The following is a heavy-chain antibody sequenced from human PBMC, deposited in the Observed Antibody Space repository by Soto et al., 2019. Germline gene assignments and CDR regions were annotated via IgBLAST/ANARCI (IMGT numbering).Heavy chain of an antibody. D-gene: IGHD6-19*01. CDR1: GYIFTSYW. CDR3: ARRERAVAGYYYYGMDV. Sequence: VESLKIACKGSGYIFTSYWISCLRQMPVKVLEWMGRIDPSDSYTNYSPSFQGHVTISADKSISTAYLQWSSLKASDTAMYYCARRERAVAGYYYYGMDVWGQGTTVTVS. J-gene: IGHJ6*02. V-gene: IGHV5-10-1*01. CDR2: IDPSDSYT.